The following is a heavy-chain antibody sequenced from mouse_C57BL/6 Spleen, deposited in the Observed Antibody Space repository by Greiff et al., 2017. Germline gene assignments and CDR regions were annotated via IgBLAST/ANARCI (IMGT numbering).Heavy chain of an antibody. CDR3: ARWLLTFDY. D-gene: IGHD2-3*01. Sequence: EVQWVESEGGLVQPGSSMKLSCTASGFTFSDYYMAWVRQVPEKGLEWVANINYDGSSTYYLDSLKSRFIISRDNAKNILYLQMSSLKSEDTATYYCARWLLTFDYWGQGTTLTVSS. CDR1: GFTFSDYY. CDR2: INYDGSST. J-gene: IGHJ2*01. V-gene: IGHV5-16*01.